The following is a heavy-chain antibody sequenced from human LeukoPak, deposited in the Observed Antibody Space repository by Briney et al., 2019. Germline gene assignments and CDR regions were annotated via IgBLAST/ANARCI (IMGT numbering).Heavy chain of an antibody. CDR1: GFTFSSYW. CDR2: IKQDGSEK. Sequence: GGSLRLSCAASGFTFSSYWMSWVRQAPGKGLEWVANIKQDGSEKYYVDSVKGRFTISRDNAKNSLYLQMDSLRAEDTAVYYCARLSGAYDRAFDVWGQGTMVTVSS. D-gene: IGHD5-12*01. CDR3: ARLSGAYDRAFDV. J-gene: IGHJ3*01. V-gene: IGHV3-7*01.